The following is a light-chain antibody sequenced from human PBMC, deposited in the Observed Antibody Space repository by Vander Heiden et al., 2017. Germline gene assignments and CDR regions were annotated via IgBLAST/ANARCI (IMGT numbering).Light chain of an antibody. CDR1: QTIRRD. CDR3: HKTYSSHS. CDR2: DTS. J-gene: IGKJ3*01. V-gene: IGKV1-39*01. Sequence: DIQMTQSPSSLAASVGDRVTITCRASQTIRRDLNWYQQKPGKAPKLLIFDTSRLQSGVPSRFSDSGSGTDFTLIISSLQPEDFATYYCHKTYSSHSFGHGTRVDV.